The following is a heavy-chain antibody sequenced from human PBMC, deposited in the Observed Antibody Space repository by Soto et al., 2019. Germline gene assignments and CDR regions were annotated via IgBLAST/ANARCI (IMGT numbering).Heavy chain of an antibody. D-gene: IGHD3-22*01. J-gene: IGHJ4*02. Sequence: SVKVSCKASGGTFSSYAISWVRQAPGQGLEWMGGIIPIFGTANYAQKFQGRVTITADESTSTAYMELSSLRSEDTAVYYCAIEHSSSPPYYPIGYWGQGTLVTVSS. V-gene: IGHV1-69*13. CDR2: IIPIFGTA. CDR1: GGTFSSYA. CDR3: AIEHSSSPPYYPIGY.